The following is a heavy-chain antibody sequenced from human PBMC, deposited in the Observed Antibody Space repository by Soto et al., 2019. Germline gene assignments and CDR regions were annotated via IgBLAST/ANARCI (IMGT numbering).Heavy chain of an antibody. Sequence: PGGSLRLSCAASGFIFSGSAIHWIRQAPGKGLEWVSAISGSGGSTYYADSVKGRSTISRDNSKNTLYLQMNSLRVEDTAVYYCARDTSGYGDYADWGQGTMVTVSS. CDR1: GFIFSGSA. J-gene: IGHJ3*01. D-gene: IGHD4-17*01. V-gene: IGHV3-23*01. CDR2: ISGSGGST. CDR3: ARDTSGYGDYAD.